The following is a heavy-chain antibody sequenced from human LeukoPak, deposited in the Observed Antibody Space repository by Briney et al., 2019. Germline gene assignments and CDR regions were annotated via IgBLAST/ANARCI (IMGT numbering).Heavy chain of an antibody. CDR1: GGSISSGDYY. CDR3: ARVLSHYYYYGMDV. Sequence: SETLSLTCTVSGGSISSGDYYWSWIRQPPGKGLEWIGYIYYSGSTYYNPSLKSRVTISVDTSKNQFSLELSSVTAADTAVHYCARVLSHYYYYGMDVWGQGTTVTVSS. J-gene: IGHJ6*02. CDR2: IYYSGST. V-gene: IGHV4-30-4*01.